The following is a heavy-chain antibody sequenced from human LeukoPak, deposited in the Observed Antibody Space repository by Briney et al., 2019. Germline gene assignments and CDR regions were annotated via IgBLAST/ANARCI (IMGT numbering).Heavy chain of an antibody. CDR3: ARHGAGYSYGSWFDP. CDR1: GGSLSSYY. D-gene: IGHD5-18*01. V-gene: IGHV4-59*01. Sequence: SETLSLTCTVSGGSLSSYYWSWIRQPPGKGLEWIGYIYYSGSTNYNPSLKSRVTISVDTSKNQFSLKLSSVTAADTAVYYCARHGAGYSYGSWFDPWGQGTLVTFSS. J-gene: IGHJ5*02. CDR2: IYYSGST.